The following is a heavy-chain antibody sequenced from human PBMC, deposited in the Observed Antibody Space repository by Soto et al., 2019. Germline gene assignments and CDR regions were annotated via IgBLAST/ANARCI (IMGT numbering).Heavy chain of an antibody. D-gene: IGHD3-22*01. CDR2: FDPEDGET. CDR1: GYTLTELS. CDR3: ATVTGRRYYDSSGPPPTHHFDY. V-gene: IGHV1-24*01. J-gene: IGHJ4*02. Sequence: ASVKVSCKVSGYTLTELSMHWVRQAPGKGLEWMGGFDPEDGETIYAQKFQGRVTMTEDTSTDTAYMELSSLRSEDTAVYYCATVTGRRYYDSSGPPPTHHFDYWGQGTLVTVSS.